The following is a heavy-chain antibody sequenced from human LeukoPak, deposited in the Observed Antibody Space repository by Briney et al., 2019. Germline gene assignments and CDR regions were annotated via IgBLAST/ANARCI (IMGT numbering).Heavy chain of an antibody. D-gene: IGHD3-3*01. J-gene: IGHJ4*02. CDR3: AKAPRFGVVPTGPLDY. Sequence: GGSLRLSCAASGFTFDDYAMHWVRQAPGKGLEWVSGISWNSGSIGYADSVKGRFTISRDNAKNSLYLQMNSLRAEDTALYYCAKAPRFGVVPTGPLDYWGQGTLVTVSS. V-gene: IGHV3-9*01. CDR1: GFTFDDYA. CDR2: ISWNSGSI.